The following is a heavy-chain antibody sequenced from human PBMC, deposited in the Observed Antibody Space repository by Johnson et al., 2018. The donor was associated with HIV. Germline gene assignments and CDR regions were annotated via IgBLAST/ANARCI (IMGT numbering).Heavy chain of an antibody. J-gene: IGHJ3*02. V-gene: IGHV3-23*04. CDR2: ISGSGGST. CDR1: GFTFRNYA. CDR3: AKDRLVGATGDAFDI. Sequence: VQLVESEGALVQPGGSLRLSCAASGFTFRNYALTWVRQAPGKGLDWVSAISGSGGSTYYADSVKGRFTISRDNSKNTLYLQMNSLRAEDTAVYYCAKDRLVGATGDAFDIWGQGTMVTVSS. D-gene: IGHD1-26*01.